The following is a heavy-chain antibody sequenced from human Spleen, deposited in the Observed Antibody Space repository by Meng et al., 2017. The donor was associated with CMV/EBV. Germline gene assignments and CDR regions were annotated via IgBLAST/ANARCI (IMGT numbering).Heavy chain of an antibody. CDR1: GFTFGPYT. J-gene: IGHJ4*02. V-gene: IGHV3-21*04. CDR3: AKDRRKSGAHYYYFDY. Sequence: GGSLSLSCAASGFTFGPYTMNWVRQAPGKGLEWVSSIGSSGKYVYYADSVKGRFTISRDSSRNTVYLQMKCLRAADTAIYFCAKDRRKSGAHYYYFDYWGQGTLVTVSS. CDR2: IGSSGKYV. D-gene: IGHD1-26*01.